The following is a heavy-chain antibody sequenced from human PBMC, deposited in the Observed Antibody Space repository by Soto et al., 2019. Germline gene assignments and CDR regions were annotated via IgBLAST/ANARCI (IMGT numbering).Heavy chain of an antibody. J-gene: IGHJ6*02. CDR2: IIPIFGTA. D-gene: IGHD4-17*01. V-gene: IGHV1-69*01. Sequence: QVQLVQSGAEVKKPGSSVKVSCKASGGTFSSYAISWVRQAPGQGLEWMGGIIPIFGTANYAQKFQGRVTITAAEATSRAYMVLSSLRSAETTVFYCSGDSGGTKVDFGMDVWGQGTTVTVSS. CDR3: SGDSGGTKVDFGMDV. CDR1: GGTFSSYA.